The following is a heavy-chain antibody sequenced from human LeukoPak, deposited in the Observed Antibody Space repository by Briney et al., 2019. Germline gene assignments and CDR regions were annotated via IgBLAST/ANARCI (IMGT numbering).Heavy chain of an antibody. Sequence: PGGSLRLSCAASGFTFSSYGMHWVRQAPGKGLEWVAVISYDGSNKYYADSVKGRFTISRDNSKNTLYLQMNSLRAEDTAVYYCAKDPWGGYPPSSSAFDYWGQGTLVTVSS. CDR2: ISYDGSNK. V-gene: IGHV3-30*18. D-gene: IGHD5-12*01. J-gene: IGHJ4*02. CDR1: GFTFSSYG. CDR3: AKDPWGGYPPSSSAFDY.